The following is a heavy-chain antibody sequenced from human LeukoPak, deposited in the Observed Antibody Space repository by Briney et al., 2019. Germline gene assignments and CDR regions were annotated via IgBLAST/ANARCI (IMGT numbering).Heavy chain of an antibody. CDR3: ARIRGDAFDF. J-gene: IGHJ3*01. CDR2: IYNDGST. D-gene: IGHD1-14*01. V-gene: IGHV3-66*02. CDR1: GFTVSSNY. Sequence: PGGSLRLSCAASGFTVSSNYMTWVRQAPGKGLEWVSVIYNDGSTYYADSVKGRFTISRDSSNNTLYLQMNTLRAEDTAMYYCARIRGDAFDFWGQGTMVTVSS.